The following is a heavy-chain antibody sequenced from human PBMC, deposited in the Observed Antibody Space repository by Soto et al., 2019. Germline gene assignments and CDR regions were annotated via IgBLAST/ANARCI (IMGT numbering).Heavy chain of an antibody. CDR3: AIHSSWYDHY. CDR2: IIPILGIA. V-gene: IGHV1-69*02. Sequence: ASVKVSCKASGGTFSSYTISWVRQAPGQGLEWMGRIIPILGIASYAQKFQGRVTMTRDTSTSTVYMELSSLRSEDTAVYYCAIHSSWYDHYWGQGTLVTVSS. J-gene: IGHJ4*02. CDR1: GGTFSSYT. D-gene: IGHD6-13*01.